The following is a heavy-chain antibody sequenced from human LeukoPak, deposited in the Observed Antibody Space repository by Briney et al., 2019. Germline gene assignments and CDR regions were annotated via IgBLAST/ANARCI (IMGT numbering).Heavy chain of an antibody. Sequence: ASVKVSCKASGYTFARYYMHWVRQAPGQGLEWMGWINPNSGGTNYAQKFQGRVTMTRDTSISTAYMELSRLRSDDTAVYYCARDRVGDAFDIWGQGTMVTVSS. J-gene: IGHJ3*02. CDR2: INPNSGGT. CDR1: GYTFARYY. V-gene: IGHV1-2*02. CDR3: ARDRVGDAFDI.